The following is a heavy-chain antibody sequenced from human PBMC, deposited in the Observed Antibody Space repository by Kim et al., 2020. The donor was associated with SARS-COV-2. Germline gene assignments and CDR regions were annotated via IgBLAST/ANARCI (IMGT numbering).Heavy chain of an antibody. CDR3: ARDRQQLLGAFDI. Sequence: YNPTLKSRGTRSVDTSKNQFSLQLSSVTAADTAVYYCARDRQQLLGAFDIWGQGTMVTVSS. J-gene: IGHJ3*02. D-gene: IGHD6-13*01. V-gene: IGHV4-59*01.